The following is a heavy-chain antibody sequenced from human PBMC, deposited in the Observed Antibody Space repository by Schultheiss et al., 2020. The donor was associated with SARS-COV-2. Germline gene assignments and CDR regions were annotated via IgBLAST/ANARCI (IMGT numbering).Heavy chain of an antibody. D-gene: IGHD1-26*01. CDR3: AKDQSGSLDY. CDR2: ISGSGGST. CDR1: GFTFSDYY. V-gene: IGHV3-23*01. J-gene: IGHJ4*02. Sequence: GGSLRLSCAASGFTFSDYYMNWVRQAPGKGLEWVSAISGSGGSTYYADSVKGRFTISRDNSKNTLYLQMNSLRAEDTAVYYCAKDQSGSLDYWGQGTLVTVSS.